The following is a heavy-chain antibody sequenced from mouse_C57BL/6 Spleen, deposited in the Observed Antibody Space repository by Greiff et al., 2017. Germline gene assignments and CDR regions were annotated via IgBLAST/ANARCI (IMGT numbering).Heavy chain of an antibody. CDR1: GFTFSSYT. D-gene: IGHD2-3*01. CDR3: ARQAFEGYYWYFDV. J-gene: IGHJ1*03. CDR2: ISGGGGNT. V-gene: IGHV5-9*01. Sequence: EVKLMESGGGLVKPGGSLKLSCAASGFTFSSYTMSWVRQTPEKRLEWVATISGGGGNTYYPDSVKGRFTISRDNAKNTLYLQMSSLRSEDTALYYCARQAFEGYYWYFDVWGTGTTVTVSS.